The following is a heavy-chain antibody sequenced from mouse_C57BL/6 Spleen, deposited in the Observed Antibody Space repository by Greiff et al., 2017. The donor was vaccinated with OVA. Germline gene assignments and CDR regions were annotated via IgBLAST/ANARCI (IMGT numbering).Heavy chain of an antibody. V-gene: IGHV1-18*01. Sequence: VQLKQSGPELVKPGASVKIPCKASGYTFTDYNMDWVKQSPGKSLEWIGDINPNNGGTIYNQKFKGKATLTVDKSSSTAYMELRSLTSEDTAVYYCARSGYGNYYAMDYWGQGTSVTVSS. CDR2: INPNNGGT. CDR1: GYTFTDYN. J-gene: IGHJ4*01. D-gene: IGHD2-1*01. CDR3: ARSGYGNYYAMDY.